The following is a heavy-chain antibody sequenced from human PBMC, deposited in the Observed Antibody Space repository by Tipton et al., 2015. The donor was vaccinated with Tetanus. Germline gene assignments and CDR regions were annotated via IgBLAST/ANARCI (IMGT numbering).Heavy chain of an antibody. J-gene: IGHJ4*02. CDR2: INHSGST. CDR3: ARENFRIAVAGPFYFDY. CDR1: GGSFSGYY. Sequence: LRLSCAVYGGSFSGYYWSWIRQPPGKGLEWIGEINHSGSTNYNPSLKSRVTISVDTSKNQFSLKLSSVTAADTAVYYGARENFRIAVAGPFYFDYWGQGTLVTVSS. V-gene: IGHV4-34*01. D-gene: IGHD6-19*01.